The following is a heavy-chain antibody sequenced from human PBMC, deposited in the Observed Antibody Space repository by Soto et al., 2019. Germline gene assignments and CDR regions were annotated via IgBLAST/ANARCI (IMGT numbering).Heavy chain of an antibody. D-gene: IGHD4-17*01. V-gene: IGHV3-30*18. Sequence: GGSLRLSCAASGFTFSSYGMHWVRQAPGKGLEWVAVISYDGSNKYYADSVKGRFTISRDNSKNTLYLQMNSLRAEDTAVYYCAKDRRDYEAYYYYGMDVWGQGTTVTVSS. CDR2: ISYDGSNK. CDR1: GFTFSSYG. CDR3: AKDRRDYEAYYYYGMDV. J-gene: IGHJ6*02.